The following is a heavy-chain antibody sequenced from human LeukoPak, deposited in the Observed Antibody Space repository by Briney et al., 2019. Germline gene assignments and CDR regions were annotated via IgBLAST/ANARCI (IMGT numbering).Heavy chain of an antibody. J-gene: IGHJ4*02. D-gene: IGHD3-10*01. CDR1: GGTFSSYA. CDR3: ARAEEVALLWFGELRFDY. Sequence: ASVKVSCKASGGTFSSYAISWVRQAPGQGLEWMGGIIPIFGTANYAQKFQGRVTITADESTSTAYMELSSLRSEDTAVYYCARAEEVALLWFGELRFDYWGQGTLVTVSS. CDR2: IIPIFGTA. V-gene: IGHV1-69*13.